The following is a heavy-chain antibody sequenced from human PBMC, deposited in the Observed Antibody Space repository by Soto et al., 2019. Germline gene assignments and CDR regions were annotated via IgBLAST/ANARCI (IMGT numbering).Heavy chain of an antibody. CDR1: GYTFTSYG. J-gene: IGHJ6*02. D-gene: IGHD3-3*01. Sequence: ASVKVSCKASGYTFTSYGISWVRQAPGQGLEWMGWISAYNGNTNYAQKLQGRATMTTDTSTSTAYMELRSLRSDDTAVYYCARDLVDGVFGVVIMGVFYYYYGMDVWGQGTTVTVSS. CDR2: ISAYNGNT. V-gene: IGHV1-18*04. CDR3: ARDLVDGVFGVVIMGVFYYYYGMDV.